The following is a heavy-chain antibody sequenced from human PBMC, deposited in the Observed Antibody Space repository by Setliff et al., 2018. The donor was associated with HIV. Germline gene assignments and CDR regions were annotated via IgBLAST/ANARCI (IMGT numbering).Heavy chain of an antibody. CDR3: TRQTYYYGSGSYFPPDY. J-gene: IGHJ4*02. D-gene: IGHD3-10*01. CDR2: ISAYNGNT. Sequence: ASVKVSCKASGYTLTNYGISWVRQAPGQGLEWMGWISAYNGNTNYAQKLQGRVSMTRNTSISTAYMELSSLRSEDTAVYYCTRQTYYYGSGSYFPPDYWGQGTLVTVSS. V-gene: IGHV1-18*01. CDR1: GYTLTNYG.